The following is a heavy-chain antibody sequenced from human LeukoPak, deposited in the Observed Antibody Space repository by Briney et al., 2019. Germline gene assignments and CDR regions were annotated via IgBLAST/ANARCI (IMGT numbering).Heavy chain of an antibody. J-gene: IGHJ5*02. V-gene: IGHV3-33*08. CDR1: GFTFSSYA. CDR2: IWYDGSNK. CDR3: AREGGVCSSTSCYSDWFDP. Sequence: GGSLRLSCAASGFTFSSYAMNWVRQAPGKGLEWVAVIWYDGSNKYYADSVKGRFTISRDNSKNTLYLQMNSLRAEDTAVYYCAREGGVCSSTSCYSDWFDPWGQGTLVTVSS. D-gene: IGHD2-2*01.